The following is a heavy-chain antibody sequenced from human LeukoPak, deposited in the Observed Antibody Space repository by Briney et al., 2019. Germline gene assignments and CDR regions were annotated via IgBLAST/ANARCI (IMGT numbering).Heavy chain of an antibody. CDR3: ARALRPTTVYFDY. CDR1: GGSISISSYY. V-gene: IGHV4-39*07. Sequence: SETLSLTCTVSGGSISISSYYWGWIRQPPGKGLEWIGSIYYSGSTYYNPSLKSRVTISVDTSKNQFSLKLSSVTAADTAVYYCARALRPTTVYFDYWGQGTLVTASS. CDR2: IYYSGST. D-gene: IGHD4-17*01. J-gene: IGHJ4*02.